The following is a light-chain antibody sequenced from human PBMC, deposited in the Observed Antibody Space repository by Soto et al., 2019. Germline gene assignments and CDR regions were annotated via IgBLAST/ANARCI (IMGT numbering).Light chain of an antibody. CDR2: GAS. J-gene: IGKJ1*01. V-gene: IGKV3-20*01. CDR3: QQYGSSTWT. CDR1: QSVSSNH. Sequence: EIVLTQSPGTLSLSPGERATLSCRASQSVSSNHLAWYQQKSGQAPRLLIYGASSRATGIPDRFSGSGSGTDFTLTISRLEPEDFAVYYCQQYGSSTWTFGQGTKVEIK.